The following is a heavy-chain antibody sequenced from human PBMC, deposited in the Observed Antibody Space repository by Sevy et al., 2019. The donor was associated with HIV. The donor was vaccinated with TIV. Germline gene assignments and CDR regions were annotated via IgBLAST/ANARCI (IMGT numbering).Heavy chain of an antibody. D-gene: IGHD3-16*01. CDR3: AHETFGRFES. CDR1: GFTFSANW. Sequence: GGSLRLSCAASGFTFSANWMNWVRQAPGKGLEWVANIKADGSDKHYVDSVEGRFTIPRDNPRNLLFLQMNSLRVEDTAVYYCAHETFGRFESWGQGTLVTVSS. J-gene: IGHJ4*02. CDR2: IKADGSDK. V-gene: IGHV3-7*01.